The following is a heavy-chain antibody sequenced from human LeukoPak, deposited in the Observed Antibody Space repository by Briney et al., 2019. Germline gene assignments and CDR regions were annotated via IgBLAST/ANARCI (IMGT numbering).Heavy chain of an antibody. Sequence: SVKVSCKASGGTFSSYAISWVRQAPGQGLEWMGRTIPILGIANYAQKFQGRVTITADKSTSTAYMELSSLRSEDTAVYYCASALGDYYDYWGQGTLVTVPS. J-gene: IGHJ4*02. CDR1: GGTFSSYA. CDR2: TIPILGIA. V-gene: IGHV1-69*04. CDR3: ASALGDYYDY.